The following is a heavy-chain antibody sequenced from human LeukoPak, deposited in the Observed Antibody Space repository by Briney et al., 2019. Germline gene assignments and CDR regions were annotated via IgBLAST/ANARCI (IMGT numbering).Heavy chain of an antibody. CDR2: ISASGGST. J-gene: IGHJ4*02. D-gene: IGHD3-22*01. CDR1: GFTFNTYA. V-gene: IGHV3-23*01. CDR3: AKVQASWVRSIVVAYDY. Sequence: PGGSLRLSCAASGFTFNTYAMTWVRQAPGKGLEWVSSISASGGSTYYADSVKGRFTISRDNSKNTLYLQMNSLRAEDTAVYYCAKVQASWVRSIVVAYDYWGQGTLVTVSS.